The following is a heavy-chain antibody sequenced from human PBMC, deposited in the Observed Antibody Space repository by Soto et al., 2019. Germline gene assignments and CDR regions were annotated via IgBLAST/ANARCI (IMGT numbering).Heavy chain of an antibody. V-gene: IGHV1-18*01. Sequence: QVQLVQSGAEVKKPGASVRVSCKTSGYTFINYGITWVRQAPGQGLEWMGWLSAYNGDTSSSEKLQDRFTMTTETSTHPVYMDLRSLTSDDTAVYYCARWSAIVGGAEALDVWGQGTMVIVSS. CDR3: ARWSAIVGGAEALDV. CDR1: GYTFINYG. CDR2: LSAYNGDT. J-gene: IGHJ3*01. D-gene: IGHD1-26*01.